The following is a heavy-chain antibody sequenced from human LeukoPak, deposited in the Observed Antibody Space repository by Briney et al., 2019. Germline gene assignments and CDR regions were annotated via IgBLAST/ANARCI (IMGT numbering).Heavy chain of an antibody. V-gene: IGHV3-7*02. CDR1: RFTCSRSW. D-gene: IGHD3-16*01. CDR2: IKQDGSEK. CDR3: ASGPGEDAFDI. Sequence: GGSPRLYWAAWRFTCSRSWLSWVGQAPGKELEWVANIKQDGSEKYYVDSVKGRFTISRDNAKNSLYLQMNSLRAEDTAVYYCASGPGEDAFDIWGQGTMVTVSS. J-gene: IGHJ3*02.